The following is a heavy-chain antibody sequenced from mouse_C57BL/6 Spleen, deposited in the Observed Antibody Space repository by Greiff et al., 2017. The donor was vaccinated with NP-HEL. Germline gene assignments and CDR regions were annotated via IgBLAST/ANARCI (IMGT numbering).Heavy chain of an antibody. D-gene: IGHD4-1*01. CDR1: GFTFSSYA. J-gene: IGHJ1*03. Sequence: KLVESGGGLVKPGGSLKLSCAASGFTFSSYAMSWVRQTPVKRLEWVATISDGGSYTYYPDNVKGRVTISRDNAKNNLYLHMSHLKSEDTAMYYCARGNWDRYFDVWGTGTTVTVSS. V-gene: IGHV5-4*03. CDR3: ARGNWDRYFDV. CDR2: ISDGGSYT.